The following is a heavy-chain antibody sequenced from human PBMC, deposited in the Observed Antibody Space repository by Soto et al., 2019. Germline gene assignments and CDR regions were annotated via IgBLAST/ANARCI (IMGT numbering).Heavy chain of an antibody. Sequence: QVQLQQWGAGLLKPSETLSLTSAVYGGSFSGYYWSWIRQPPGKGLEWIGEINHSGSTNYNPSLKSRVTISVDTSKNQFSLKLSSVTAADTAVYYCARSPYRLGYCSGGSCYSGQDWGQGTLVTVSS. J-gene: IGHJ4*02. D-gene: IGHD2-15*01. CDR2: INHSGST. V-gene: IGHV4-34*01. CDR1: GGSFSGYY. CDR3: ARSPYRLGYCSGGSCYSGQD.